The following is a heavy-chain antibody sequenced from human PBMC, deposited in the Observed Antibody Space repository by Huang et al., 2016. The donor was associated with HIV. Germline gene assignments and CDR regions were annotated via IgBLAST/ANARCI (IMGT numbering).Heavy chain of an antibody. CDR1: GGAFRGSS. CDR3: ARGFNYYASDNLGVYYFDS. D-gene: IGHD3-10*01. Sequence: QVQLKQWGAGLLKPSETLSLTCAVYGGAFRGSSWTWIRQFQKKGLEWIGDITHNGKSIYNPSLSARVTISTDTSKNHFSLHLTSVTAADTALYYCARGFNYYASDNLGVYYFDSWGLGTLVTVSP. J-gene: IGHJ4*02. V-gene: IGHV4-34*02. CDR2: ITHNGKS.